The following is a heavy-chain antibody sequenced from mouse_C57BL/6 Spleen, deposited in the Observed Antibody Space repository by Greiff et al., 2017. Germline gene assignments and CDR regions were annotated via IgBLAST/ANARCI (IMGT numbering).Heavy chain of an antibody. CDR2: IYPGNSDT. D-gene: IGHD1-1*01. Sequence: VQLQQSGTVLARPGASVKMSCKTSGYTFTSYWMHWVKQRPGQGLEWIGAIYPGNSDTSYNQKFKGKAKLTAVTSASTAYMELSSLTNEDSAVYYCTRRGHYYGSSHWYFDVWGTGTTVTVSS. CDR3: TRRGHYYGSSHWYFDV. CDR1: GYTFTSYW. V-gene: IGHV1-5*01. J-gene: IGHJ1*03.